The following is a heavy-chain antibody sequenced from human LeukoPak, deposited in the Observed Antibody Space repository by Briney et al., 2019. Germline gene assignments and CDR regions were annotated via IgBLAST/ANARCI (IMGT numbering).Heavy chain of an antibody. V-gene: IGHV4-59*12. CDR3: ARGDFIMITFGGVIVDPPDI. CDR2: IYYSGST. J-gene: IGHJ3*02. D-gene: IGHD3-16*02. Sequence: SETLSLTCTVSGGSISGYYWSWIRQTPGKGLEWIGYIYYSGSTDYNPSLKSRVTISVDTSKNQFSLKLSSVTAADTAVYYCARGDFIMITFGGVIVDPPDIWGQGTMVTVSS. CDR1: GGSISGYY.